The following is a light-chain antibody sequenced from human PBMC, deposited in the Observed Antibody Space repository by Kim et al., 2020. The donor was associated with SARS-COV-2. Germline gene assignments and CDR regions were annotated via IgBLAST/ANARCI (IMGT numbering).Light chain of an antibody. V-gene: IGKV1-5*03. CDR2: QAS. Sequence: STTVGDKVTIACRASQTISIWLAWYQQKPGKAPNLLIHQASSLQSGVPSRFSGSESGTEFTLTISNLQPDDFATYYCQQYSSYSTFGQGTKVDIK. J-gene: IGKJ1*01. CDR3: QQYSSYST. CDR1: QTISIW.